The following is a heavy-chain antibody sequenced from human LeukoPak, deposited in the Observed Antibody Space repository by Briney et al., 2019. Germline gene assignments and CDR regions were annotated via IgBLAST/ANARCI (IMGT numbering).Heavy chain of an antibody. J-gene: IGHJ4*02. CDR1: GLSFSNYN. D-gene: IGHD4-23*01. V-gene: IGHV3-48*02. CDR2: ISDGSSTI. Sequence: PGGSLRLSCAASGLSFSNYNLNWVRHAPGKGLEWVSYISDGSSTIYYADSVRGRFTISRDNAKNSLYLQINSLRDEDTAVYYCARETVGLDYWGQGTLVTVSS. CDR3: ARETVGLDY.